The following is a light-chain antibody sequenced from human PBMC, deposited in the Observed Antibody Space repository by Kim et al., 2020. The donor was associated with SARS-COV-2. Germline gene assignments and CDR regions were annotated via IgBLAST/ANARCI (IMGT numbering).Light chain of an antibody. Sequence: DIQMTQSPSTLSASVGARVTITCRASQSISHWLAWYQQKPGKAPKLLIYKASTLKSGVPLRFSASESGTEFTLTISSLQPEDFATYYCQQYNSYPVTFGPGTKVDIK. J-gene: IGKJ1*01. CDR1: QSISHW. CDR3: QQYNSYPVT. CDR2: KAS. V-gene: IGKV1-5*03.